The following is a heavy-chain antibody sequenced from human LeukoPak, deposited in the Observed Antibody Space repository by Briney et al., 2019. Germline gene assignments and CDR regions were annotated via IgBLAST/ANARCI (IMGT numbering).Heavy chain of an antibody. Sequence: GASVKVSCKASGYTFTGYYMHWVRQAPGQGLEWMGRINPNSGGTNYAQKFQGRVTMTRDTSISTAYMELSRLRSDDTAVYYCARDSYYDSREVFDYWGQGTLVTVSS. V-gene: IGHV1-2*06. CDR2: INPNSGGT. CDR3: ARDSYYDSREVFDY. CDR1: GYTFTGYY. J-gene: IGHJ4*02. D-gene: IGHD3-22*01.